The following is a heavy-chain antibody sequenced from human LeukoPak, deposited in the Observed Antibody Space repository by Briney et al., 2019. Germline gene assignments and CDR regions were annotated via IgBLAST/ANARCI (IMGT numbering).Heavy chain of an antibody. CDR2: IYSGGST. D-gene: IGHD3-22*01. CDR1: GFTVSSSY. CDR3: ATRDYYDSSGANFDY. V-gene: IGHV3-53*01. Sequence: GGSLRLSCAASGFTVSSSYMSWVRQAPGKGLEWVSVIYSGGSTYYADSVKGRFTISRDNSKNTLYLQMNSLRAEDTAVYYSATRDYYDSSGANFDYWGQGTLVTVSS. J-gene: IGHJ4*02.